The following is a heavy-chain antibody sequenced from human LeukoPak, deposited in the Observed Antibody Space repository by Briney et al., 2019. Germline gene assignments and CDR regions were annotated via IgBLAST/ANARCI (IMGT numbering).Heavy chain of an antibody. CDR3: ARGYYDSSGYYYVGAFDI. CDR2: INPRGGST. J-gene: IGHJ3*02. V-gene: IGHV1-2*02. Sequence: ASVKVSCKASGYTFTSYDINWVRQATGQGLEWMGIINPRGGSTSYAQKFQGRVTMTRDTSISTAYMELSRLRSDDTAVYYCARGYYDSSGYYYVGAFDIWGQGTMVTVSS. CDR1: GYTFTSYD. D-gene: IGHD3-22*01.